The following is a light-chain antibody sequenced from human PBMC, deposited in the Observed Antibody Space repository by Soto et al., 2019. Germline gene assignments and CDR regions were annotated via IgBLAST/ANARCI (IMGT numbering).Light chain of an antibody. V-gene: IGKV3-20*01. CDR3: QQYGSSMIT. CDR2: GAS. J-gene: IGKJ5*01. CDR1: QSVSSSY. Sequence: EIVLTQSPGTLSLSPGERATLSCRVSQSVSSSYLAWYQQKHGQAPRVXIYGASSRETGIPDRFSGSGSGTEFTLTISRLEPEDFEVYYCQQYGSSMITFGQGTRLEIK.